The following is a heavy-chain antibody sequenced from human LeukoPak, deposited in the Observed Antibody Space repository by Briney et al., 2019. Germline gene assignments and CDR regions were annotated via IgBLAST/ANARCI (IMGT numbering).Heavy chain of an antibody. CDR2: IGRSGANS. CDR3: AKLQTAVVPAATLGFDS. CDR1: GFTFSDYY. J-gene: IGHJ4*02. D-gene: IGHD2-2*01. Sequence: PGGSLRLSCAASGFTFSDYYMSWVRQSPGKGLEWVSAIGRSGANSYYATSVKGRFSVSRDNTKNTFHLQMNSLRAEDTAIYYCAKLQTAVVPAATLGFDSWGQGTLVTVSS. V-gene: IGHV3-23*01.